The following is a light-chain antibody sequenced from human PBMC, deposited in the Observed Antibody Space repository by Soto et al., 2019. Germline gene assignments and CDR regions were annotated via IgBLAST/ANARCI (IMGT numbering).Light chain of an antibody. Sequence: QLVLTQPASVSGSPGQSITISCTGTSSDVGSYNLVSWYQQHPGKAPKLMISEVTKRPSGISARFSGSKSGNTASLTISGLQAEDESDYYCCSYAGSSTWVFGGGTKVTVL. CDR1: SSDVGSYNL. CDR2: EVT. J-gene: IGLJ3*02. CDR3: CSYAGSSTWV. V-gene: IGLV2-23*02.